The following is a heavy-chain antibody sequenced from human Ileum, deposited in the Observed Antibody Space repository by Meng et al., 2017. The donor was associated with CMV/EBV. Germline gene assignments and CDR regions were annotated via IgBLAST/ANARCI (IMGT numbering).Heavy chain of an antibody. Sequence: SVKVSCKASGGTFSSYAISWVRQAPGQGLEWMGGIIPIFGTANYAQKFQGRVTITTDESTSTAYMELSSLRSEDTAVYYCAGAKDIVVVPAANLYYYYGMDVWGQGTTVTVSS. CDR3: AGAKDIVVVPAANLYYYYGMDV. J-gene: IGHJ6*02. CDR1: GGTFSSYA. CDR2: IIPIFGTA. V-gene: IGHV1-69*05. D-gene: IGHD2-2*01.